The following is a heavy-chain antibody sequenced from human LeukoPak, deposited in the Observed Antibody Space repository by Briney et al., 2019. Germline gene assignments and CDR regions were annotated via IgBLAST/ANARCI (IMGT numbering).Heavy chain of an antibody. J-gene: IGHJ5*02. Sequence: GASVKVSCKASGYTFTGYYMHWVRQAPGQGLEWMGWINPNSGGTNYAQKFQGRVTMTRDTSISTACMELSRLRSDDTAVYYCARARYSSSWYWFDPWGQGTLVTVSS. CDR2: INPNSGGT. V-gene: IGHV1-2*02. CDR1: GYTFTGYY. D-gene: IGHD6-13*01. CDR3: ARARYSSSWYWFDP.